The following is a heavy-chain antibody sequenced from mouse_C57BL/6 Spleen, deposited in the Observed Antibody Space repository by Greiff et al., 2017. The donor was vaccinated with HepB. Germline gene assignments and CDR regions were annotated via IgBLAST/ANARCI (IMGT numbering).Heavy chain of an antibody. CDR2: INPNNGGT. CDR1: GYTFTDYY. D-gene: IGHD1-1*01. V-gene: IGHV1-26*01. J-gene: IGHJ3*01. CDR3: ARGGHYYGSSYGFAY. Sequence: EVQLQQSGPELVKPGASVKISCKASGYTFTDYYMNWVKQSHGKSLEWIGDINPNNGGTSYNQKFKGKATLTVDKSSSTAYMELRSLTSEDSAVYYCARGGHYYGSSYGFAYWGQGILVTVSA.